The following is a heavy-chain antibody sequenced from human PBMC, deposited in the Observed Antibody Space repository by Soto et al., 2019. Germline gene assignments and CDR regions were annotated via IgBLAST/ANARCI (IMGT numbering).Heavy chain of an antibody. J-gene: IGHJ6*02. Sequence: QVQLVESGGGVVQPGRSLRLSCAASGFTFSRYAMHWVRQAPGKGLEWVAVISYDGSNKYYADSVKGRFTISRDNSKNTLYLQMNSLRAEDTAVYYCVRETRVATIKYYYYGMDVWGQGTTVTVSS. CDR1: GFTFSRYA. CDR3: VRETRVATIKYYYYGMDV. V-gene: IGHV3-30-3*01. CDR2: ISYDGSNK. D-gene: IGHD5-12*01.